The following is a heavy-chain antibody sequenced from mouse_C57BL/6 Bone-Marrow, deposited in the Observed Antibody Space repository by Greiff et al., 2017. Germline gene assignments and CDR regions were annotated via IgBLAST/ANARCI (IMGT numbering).Heavy chain of an antibody. J-gene: IGHJ4*01. D-gene: IGHD1-1*01. CDR1: GYTFTSYW. CDR3: ARPLYYYGSSYGAMDD. CDR2: INPSNGGT. Sequence: QVQLQQPGTELVKPGASVKLSCKASGYTFTSYWMHWVKQRPGQGLEWIGNINPSNGGTNYNEKFKSKATLTVDKSSSTAYMQLSSLTSEDSAVYYCARPLYYYGSSYGAMDDGGKGTSVTVAS. V-gene: IGHV1-53*01.